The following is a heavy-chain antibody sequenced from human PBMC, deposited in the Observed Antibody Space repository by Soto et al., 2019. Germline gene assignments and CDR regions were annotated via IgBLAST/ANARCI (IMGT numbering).Heavy chain of an antibody. CDR3: ARGTQLRYFDWSPSPFDY. V-gene: IGHV3-30-3*01. D-gene: IGHD3-9*01. Sequence: GSLRLSCAASGFTFSSYAMHWVRQAPGKGLEWVAVISYDGSNKYYADSVKGRFTISRDNSKNTLYLQMNSLGAEDTAVYYCARGTQLRYFDWSPSPFDYWGQGTLVTISS. CDR2: ISYDGSNK. J-gene: IGHJ4*02. CDR1: GFTFSSYA.